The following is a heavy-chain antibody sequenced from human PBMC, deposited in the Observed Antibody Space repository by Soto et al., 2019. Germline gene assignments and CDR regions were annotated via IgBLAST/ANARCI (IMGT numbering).Heavy chain of an antibody. Sequence: ASVKVSCKASGYTFTSYAMHWVRQAPGQRLERMGWINAGNGNTKYSQKFQGRVTITRDTSASTAYMELSSLRSEDTAVYYCARDIPFEYCSSTSYYYYYYYMDVWGKGTTVTVSS. J-gene: IGHJ6*03. CDR3: ARDIPFEYCSSTSYYYYYYYMDV. D-gene: IGHD2-2*01. CDR2: INAGNGNT. CDR1: GYTFTSYA. V-gene: IGHV1-3*01.